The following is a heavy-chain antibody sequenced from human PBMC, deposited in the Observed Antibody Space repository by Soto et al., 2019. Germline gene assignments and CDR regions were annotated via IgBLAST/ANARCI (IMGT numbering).Heavy chain of an antibody. CDR2: IYYSGSN. Sequence: SETLSLTCTASGVTISSYCLSWIRQPPGKGLEWVGYIYYSGSNKYNPSLKSRVTISVDTSKYQFSLKLSSVSAADTAVYYCARDVSQPYYDILAGRDYYYYGMDVWGQGTTVTVSS. CDR3: ARDVSQPYYDILAGRDYYYYGMDV. CDR1: GVTISSYC. J-gene: IGHJ6*02. V-gene: IGHV4-59*01. D-gene: IGHD3-9*01.